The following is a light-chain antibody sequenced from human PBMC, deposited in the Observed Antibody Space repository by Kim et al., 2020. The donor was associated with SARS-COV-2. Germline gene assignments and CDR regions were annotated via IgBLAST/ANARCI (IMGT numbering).Light chain of an antibody. Sequence: SATVRDRVNFAGRASQNINNYLNWYQQKPGKAPKALIFLASNLESGVPSRFSGSGSGTDFTLTISNLQPEDFATYYCQQAYTTPYTFGQGTKLEI. V-gene: IGKV1-39*01. CDR1: QNINNY. J-gene: IGKJ2*01. CDR3: QQAYTTPYT. CDR2: LAS.